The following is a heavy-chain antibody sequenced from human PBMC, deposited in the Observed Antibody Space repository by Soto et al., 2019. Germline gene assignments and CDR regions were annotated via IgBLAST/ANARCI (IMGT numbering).Heavy chain of an antibody. J-gene: IGHJ4*02. CDR1: GFTFSSYA. CDR3: ARGLIAVAGTALNY. D-gene: IGHD6-19*01. CDR2: ISYDGSNK. V-gene: IGHV3-30*04. Sequence: GGSLRLSCAASGFTFSSYAMHWVRQAPGKGLEWVAVISYDGSNKYYADSVVGRFTISRDNSKNTLYLQMNSLRAEDTAVYYCARGLIAVAGTALNYWGQGTLVTVSS.